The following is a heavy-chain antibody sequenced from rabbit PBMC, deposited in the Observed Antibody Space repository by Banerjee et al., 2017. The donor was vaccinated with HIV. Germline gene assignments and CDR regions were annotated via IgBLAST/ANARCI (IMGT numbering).Heavy chain of an antibody. J-gene: IGHJ4*01. CDR1: GFSFSSSYW. D-gene: IGHD6-1*01. V-gene: IGHV1S40*01. Sequence: QSLEESGGDLVKPGASLTLTCTASGFSFSSSYWICWVRQAPGEGLEWIGCISTGSGSAYYASWVISRFTISRSTSLNTVTLQMNSLTAADTATYFCARGDTYGYAGYSDIYSLWGQGTLVTVS. CDR3: ARGDTYGYAGYSDIYSL. CDR2: ISTGSGSA.